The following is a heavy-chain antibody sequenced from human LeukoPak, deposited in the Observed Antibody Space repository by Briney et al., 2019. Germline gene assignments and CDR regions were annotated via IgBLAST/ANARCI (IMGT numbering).Heavy chain of an antibody. J-gene: IGHJ3*02. V-gene: IGHV4-59*12. CDR1: GGSISSYY. CDR3: ARDLMYYYDSSGYHAAFDI. CDR2: IYYSGST. D-gene: IGHD3-22*01. Sequence: SETLSLTCTVSGGSISSYYWSWIRQPPGKGLEWIGYIYYSGSTNYNPSLKSRVTISVDTSKNQFSLELSSVTAADTAVYYCARDLMYYYDSSGYHAAFDIWGQGTMVTVSS.